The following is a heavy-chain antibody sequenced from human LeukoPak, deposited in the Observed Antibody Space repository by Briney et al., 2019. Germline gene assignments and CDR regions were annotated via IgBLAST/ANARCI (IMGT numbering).Heavy chain of an antibody. CDR2: ISAYNGNT. V-gene: IGHV1-18*01. D-gene: IGHD3-22*01. CDR3: AREPPFDSSGTRGDY. Sequence: ASVKVSCKASGYTFTSYGISWVRQAPGQGLEWMGWISAYNGNTNYAQKLRGRVTMTTDTSTSTAYMELRSLRSDDTAVYYCAREPPFDSSGTRGDYWGQGTLVTVSS. J-gene: IGHJ4*02. CDR1: GYTFTSYG.